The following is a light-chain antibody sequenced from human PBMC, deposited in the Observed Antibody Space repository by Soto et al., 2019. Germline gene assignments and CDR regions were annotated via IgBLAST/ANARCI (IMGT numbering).Light chain of an antibody. CDR3: QQYNDFQYT. CDR1: QSIGSW. CDR2: KAT. Sequence: DIQMTQSPSTPSASVGDGVTITCRASQSIGSWLAWYQQKPGKAPKLLISKATNLQSGVPSRFSGSGSGTDFSLTISSLQPVDSATYYCQQYNDFQYTFGQGTKLEI. J-gene: IGKJ2*01. V-gene: IGKV1-5*03.